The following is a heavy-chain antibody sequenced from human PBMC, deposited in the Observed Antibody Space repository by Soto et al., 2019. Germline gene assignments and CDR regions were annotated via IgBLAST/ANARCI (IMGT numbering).Heavy chain of an antibody. CDR1: GGTFSSYT. Sequence: SVKVSCKASGGTFSSYTISWVRQAPGQGLEWMGRIIPILGIANYAQKFQGRVTITADKSTSTAYMELSSLRSEDTAVYYCARAEVDCGGDCYSFDYWGQGTLVTV. V-gene: IGHV1-69*02. J-gene: IGHJ4*02. CDR3: ARAEVDCGGDCYSFDY. CDR2: IIPILGIA. D-gene: IGHD2-21*02.